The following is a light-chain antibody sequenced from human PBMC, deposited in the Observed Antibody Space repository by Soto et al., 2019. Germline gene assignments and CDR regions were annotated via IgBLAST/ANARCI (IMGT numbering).Light chain of an antibody. CDR3: AAWDDTLRARV. J-gene: IGLJ2*01. Sequence: QPVLAQPPSASGTPWQRVTISCSGSNSNIGRNDVTWYQQVPGTAPQCLIYSNDQRPSGVPDRISGSRSGTSASLAISGLQSGDEAEYYCAAWDDTLRARVFGGGTKVTVL. V-gene: IGLV1-44*01. CDR1: NSNIGRND. CDR2: SND.